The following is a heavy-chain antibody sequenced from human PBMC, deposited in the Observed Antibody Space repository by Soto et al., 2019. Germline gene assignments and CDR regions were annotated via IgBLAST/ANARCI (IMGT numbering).Heavy chain of an antibody. Sequence: QMQLQESGPGLVKPSQTLSLTCTVSGGSISSGDYYWSWIRQPPGKGLEWIGYIYYSGSTYYNPSLKSRVTISVDTSKNQFSLKLSSVTAADTAVYYCARDGTSILTGYYLGYSSWFDPWGQGTLVTVSS. J-gene: IGHJ5*02. CDR2: IYYSGST. CDR3: ARDGTSILTGYYLGYSSWFDP. V-gene: IGHV4-30-4*01. D-gene: IGHD3-9*01. CDR1: GGSISSGDYY.